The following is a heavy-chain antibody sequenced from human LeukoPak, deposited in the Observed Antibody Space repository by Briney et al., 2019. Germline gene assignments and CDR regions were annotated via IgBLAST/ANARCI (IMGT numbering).Heavy chain of an antibody. CDR1: GYTFTGYY. V-gene: IGHV1-2*02. Sequence: GASVKVSCKASGYTFTGYYMHWVRQAPGQGLEWMGWINPNSGGTNYAQKFQGRVTMTRDTSISTAYMELSRLRSDDTAVYYCARDQDDGYSRDHWFDPWGQGTLVTVSS. J-gene: IGHJ5*02. CDR3: ARDQDDGYSRDHWFDP. CDR2: INPNSGGT. D-gene: IGHD6-13*01.